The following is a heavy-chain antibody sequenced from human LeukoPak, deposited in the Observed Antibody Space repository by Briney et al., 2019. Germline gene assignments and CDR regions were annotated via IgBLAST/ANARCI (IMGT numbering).Heavy chain of an antibody. J-gene: IGHJ4*02. CDR2: IRAYNGNT. Sequence: GASVKVSCKASGYTFTSYGISWVRQAPGQGLEWMGWIRAYNGNTNYAQKLQGRVTMTTDTSTSTAYMELRSLRSDDTAVYYCARVNDYVWGSYRFIDYWGQGTLVTVSS. CDR3: ARVNDYVWGSYRFIDY. V-gene: IGHV1-18*01. CDR1: GYTFTSYG. D-gene: IGHD3-16*02.